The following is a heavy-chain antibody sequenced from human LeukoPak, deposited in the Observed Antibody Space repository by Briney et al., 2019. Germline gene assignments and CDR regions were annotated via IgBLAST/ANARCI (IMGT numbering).Heavy chain of an antibody. CDR1: GFTFSSYG. CDR2: IRYDGSNK. Sequence: PGGSLRLSCAASGFTFSSYGMHWVRQASGKGLEWVACIRYDGSNKYYADSVKGRFTIPRDNSKNTLYLQMNSLRAEDTAVYYCAKDLGIAAAGNPSPGGYWGQGTLVTVSS. V-gene: IGHV3-30*02. CDR3: AKDLGIAAAGNPSPGGY. J-gene: IGHJ4*02. D-gene: IGHD6-13*01.